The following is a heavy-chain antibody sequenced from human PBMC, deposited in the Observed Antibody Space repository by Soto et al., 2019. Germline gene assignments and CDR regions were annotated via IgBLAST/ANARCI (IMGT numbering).Heavy chain of an antibody. CDR2: IWYDGSNK. Sequence: GGSVKRSCVDLGFTFRSYDMHWFRQAPGRGLEWVAVIWYDGSNKYYADSVKGRLTISRDNSKNTLYLQMNSLRAEDTAVYYCARDRIAAAGHYYYYYGMDVWGQGTTVTVSS. V-gene: IGHV3-33*01. CDR3: ARDRIAAAGHYYYYYGMDV. J-gene: IGHJ6*02. CDR1: GFTFRSYD. D-gene: IGHD6-13*01.